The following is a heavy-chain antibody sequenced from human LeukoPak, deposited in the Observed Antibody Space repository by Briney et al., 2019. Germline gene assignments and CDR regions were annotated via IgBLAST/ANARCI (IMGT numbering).Heavy chain of an antibody. V-gene: IGHV4-38-2*01. D-gene: IGHD2-15*01. Sequence: SETLSLTCAVSGYSISSGYYWGWIRQPPGKGLEWIGSIYHSGSTSYNPSLKRRVTISVDTSKNQFSLKLSSVTAADTAVYYCARKGRADIVVVVAATDLAFDIWGQGTMVTVSS. J-gene: IGHJ3*02. CDR2: IYHSGST. CDR1: GYSISSGYY. CDR3: ARKGRADIVVVVAATDLAFDI.